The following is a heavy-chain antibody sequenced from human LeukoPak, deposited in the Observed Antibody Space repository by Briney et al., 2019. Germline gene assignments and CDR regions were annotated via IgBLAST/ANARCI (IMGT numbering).Heavy chain of an antibody. D-gene: IGHD5-18*01. CDR1: GFTFSGYE. V-gene: IGHV3-48*03. Sequence: PGGSLRLSCAASGFTFSGYEMNWVRQAPGKGLEWVSYISSSGSTIYYADSVKGRFTISRDNAKNSLYPQMNSLRAEDTAVYYCATINSYGPFDYWGQGTLVTVSS. J-gene: IGHJ4*02. CDR2: ISSSGSTI. CDR3: ATINSYGPFDY.